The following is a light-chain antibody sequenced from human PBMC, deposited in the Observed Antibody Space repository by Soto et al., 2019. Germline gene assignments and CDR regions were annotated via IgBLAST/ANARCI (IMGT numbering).Light chain of an antibody. CDR2: GNS. CDR1: SSNIGAGYD. V-gene: IGLV1-40*01. J-gene: IGLJ1*01. Sequence: VLTQPPSVSGAPGQRVTISCTGSSSNIGAGYDVHWYQQLPGTAPKLLIYGNSNRPSGVPDRFSGSKSGTSASLAITGLQAEDEADYYCQSYDSSLSAFYVFGTGTKVSVL. CDR3: QSYDSSLSAFYV.